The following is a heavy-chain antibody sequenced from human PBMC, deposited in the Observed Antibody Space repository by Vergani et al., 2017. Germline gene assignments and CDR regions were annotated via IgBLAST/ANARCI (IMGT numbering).Heavy chain of an antibody. Sequence: QVQLVQSGAEVKKPGASVKVSCKASGYTFTSYDINWVRQATGQGLESMGWMNPNSGNTGYAQKFQGRVTMTRNTSISTAYMELSSLRSEDTAVYYCARGRFLEWKDAFDIWGQGTMVTVSS. CDR2: MNPNSGNT. CDR3: ARGRFLEWKDAFDI. J-gene: IGHJ3*02. D-gene: IGHD3-3*01. CDR1: GYTFTSYD. V-gene: IGHV1-8*01.